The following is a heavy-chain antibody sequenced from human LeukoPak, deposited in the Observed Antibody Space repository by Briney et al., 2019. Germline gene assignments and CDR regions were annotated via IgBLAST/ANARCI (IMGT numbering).Heavy chain of an antibody. CDR3: AREGGANDYGDYRASGGWFDP. V-gene: IGHV4-59*01. J-gene: IGHJ5*02. CDR1: GGSISSYY. D-gene: IGHD4-17*01. CDR2: IYYSGST. Sequence: SETLSLTCTVSGGSISSYYWSWIRQPPGKGLEWIGYIYYSGSTNYNPSLKSRVTISVDTSKNQFSLKLSSVTAADTAVYYCAREGGANDYGDYRASGGWFDPWGQGTLVTVSS.